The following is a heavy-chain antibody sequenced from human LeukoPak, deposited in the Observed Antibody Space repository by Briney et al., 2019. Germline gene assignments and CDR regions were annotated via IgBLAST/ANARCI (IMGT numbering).Heavy chain of an antibody. CDR1: GYTFTNFF. V-gene: IGHV1-2*02. J-gene: IGHJ6*02. CDR3: ARDGAYSGSVDQDYYYGMDV. D-gene: IGHD1-26*01. Sequence: ASVKVSCKASGYTFTNFFVHWVRQAPGQGLEWMGWINPNSGGTNFAQKFQGRVTMTRDTFISTAYMDLTRLRSDDTAVYYCARDGAYSGSVDQDYYYGMDVWGQGTTVTVSS. CDR2: INPNSGGT.